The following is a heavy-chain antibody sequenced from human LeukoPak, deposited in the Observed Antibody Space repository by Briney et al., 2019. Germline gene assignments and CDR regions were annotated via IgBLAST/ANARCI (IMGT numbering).Heavy chain of an antibody. CDR2: FYSGGST. V-gene: IGHV3-53*01. D-gene: IGHD3-22*01. CDR3: EGYWFSAMDV. CDR1: GFTVSSNY. Sequence: GGSLRLSCAASGFTVSSNYMSWVRQAPGKGLEWVSVFYSGGSTYNADSVKGRFTISRDNSKNTLYLQMNSLRAEDTAVYYCEGYWFSAMDVWGQGTTVTVSS. J-gene: IGHJ6*02.